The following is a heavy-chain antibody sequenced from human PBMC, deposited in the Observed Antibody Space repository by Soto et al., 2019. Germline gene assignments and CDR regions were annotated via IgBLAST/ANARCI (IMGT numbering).Heavy chain of an antibody. CDR3: ARGGSGYTWFNEF. CDR1: GGLFSSYP. Sequence: QEQLVQSGAEVKKPGSSVKVSGKASGGLFSSYPISWVRQVPGQGLEWMGGIIPVFQTAYYTQRFQGRVTITADESTNTAYMEMSSVRSADTAIYYCARGGSGYTWFNEFWGQGTLVTASS. D-gene: IGHD3-22*01. V-gene: IGHV1-69*01. CDR2: IIPVFQTA. J-gene: IGHJ4*02.